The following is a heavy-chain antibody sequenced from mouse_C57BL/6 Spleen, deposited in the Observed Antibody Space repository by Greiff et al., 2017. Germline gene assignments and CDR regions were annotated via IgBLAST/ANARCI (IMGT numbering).Heavy chain of an antibody. Sequence: SGPELVKPGASVKISCKASGYTFTDYYMNWVKQSHGKSLEWIGNINPNNGGTSYNQKFKGKATLTVDKSSSTAYMELRSLTSEDSAVYYCARGYGSSPWFAYWGQGTLVTVSA. V-gene: IGHV1-26*01. CDR3: ARGYGSSPWFAY. J-gene: IGHJ3*01. CDR2: INPNNGGT. D-gene: IGHD1-1*01. CDR1: GYTFTDYY.